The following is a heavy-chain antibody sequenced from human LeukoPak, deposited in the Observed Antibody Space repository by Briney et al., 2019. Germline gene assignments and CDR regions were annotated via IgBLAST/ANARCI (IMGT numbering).Heavy chain of an antibody. CDR2: INPNTGGT. CDR1: GNTFSGYY. CDR3: AKLGFSEWFLEF. Sequence: ASVKVSCKASGNTFSGYYMDWVRQAPGQGLEWMGRINPNTGGTNYAQKFQGRVTMTRDTSITTVYMELSRLRLDDTAVHYCAKLGFSEWFLEFWGQGALVTVSS. D-gene: IGHD3-3*01. J-gene: IGHJ4*02. V-gene: IGHV1-2*06.